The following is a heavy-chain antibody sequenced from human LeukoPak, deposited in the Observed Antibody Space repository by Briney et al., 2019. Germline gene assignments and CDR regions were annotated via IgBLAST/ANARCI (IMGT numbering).Heavy chain of an antibody. CDR2: ISSSSSYI. CDR3: ARDRSGPVHDDAFDI. D-gene: IGHD3-10*01. Sequence: GGSLRLSCAASGFTFSSYSMNWVRQAPGKGLEWVSSISSSSSYIYYADSVKGRFTISRDNAKNSLYLQMNSLRAEDTAVYYCARDRSGPVHDDAFDIWGQGTMVTVSS. CDR1: GFTFSSYS. V-gene: IGHV3-21*01. J-gene: IGHJ3*02.